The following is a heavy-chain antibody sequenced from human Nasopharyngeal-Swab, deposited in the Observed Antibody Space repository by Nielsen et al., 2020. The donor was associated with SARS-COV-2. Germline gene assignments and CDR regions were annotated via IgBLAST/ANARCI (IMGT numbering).Heavy chain of an antibody. CDR1: GDSVSSSSAA. CDR3: ARARGAYGDYYYYYYTDV. D-gene: IGHD4-17*01. CDR2: TYYRSKWYN. Sequence: QSLSLTCAISGDSVSSSSAAWNWIRQSPSRGLEWLGRTYYRSKWYNDYAVSVKSRITINPDTSKNQFSLHLNSVTPEDTAVYYCARARGAYGDYYYYYYTDVWGKGTTVTVSS. J-gene: IGHJ6*03. V-gene: IGHV6-1*01.